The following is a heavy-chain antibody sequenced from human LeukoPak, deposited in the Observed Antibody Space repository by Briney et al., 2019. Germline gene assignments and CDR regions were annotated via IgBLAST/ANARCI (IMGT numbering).Heavy chain of an antibody. D-gene: IGHD3-10*01. CDR2: IGTAGDT. CDR1: GFTFSSYD. V-gene: IGHV3-13*01. Sequence: QPGRSLRLSCAASGFTFSSYDMHWVRQATGKGLEWVSAIGTAGDTYYSGSVKGRFTISRENAKNSLYLQMNSLRAGDTAVYYCARGSPIWFGETNYGMDVWGQGTTVTVSS. J-gene: IGHJ6*02. CDR3: ARGSPIWFGETNYGMDV.